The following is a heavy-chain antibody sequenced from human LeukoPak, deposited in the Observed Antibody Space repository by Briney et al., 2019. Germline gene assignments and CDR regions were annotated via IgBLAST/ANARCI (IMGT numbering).Heavy chain of an antibody. CDR2: INPNSGGT. D-gene: IGHD6-19*01. J-gene: IGHJ4*02. Sequence: ASVKVSCKASGYTFTGYYMHWVRQAPGQGLEWMGWINPNSGGTNYAQKFQGRVTMTRDTSISTAYMELSRLRSDDTAVYYCARELAVAGYYFDYWGQGTLVTVSS. CDR1: GYTFTGYY. V-gene: IGHV1-2*02. CDR3: ARELAVAGYYFDY.